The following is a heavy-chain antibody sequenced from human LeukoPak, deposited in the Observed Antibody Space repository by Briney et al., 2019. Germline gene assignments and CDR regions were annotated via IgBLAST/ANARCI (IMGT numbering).Heavy chain of an antibody. CDR1: GGSISSYN. Sequence: SETLSLTCTVSGGSISSYNWSWIRQPPGKGLEWIGYIYYSGSTNYNPSLKSRVTISVDTSKNQFSLKLSSVTAADTAVYYCARASSSPGYYYGMDVWGQGTTVTVSS. J-gene: IGHJ6*02. D-gene: IGHD6-13*01. CDR2: IYYSGST. V-gene: IGHV4-59*01. CDR3: ARASSSPGYYYGMDV.